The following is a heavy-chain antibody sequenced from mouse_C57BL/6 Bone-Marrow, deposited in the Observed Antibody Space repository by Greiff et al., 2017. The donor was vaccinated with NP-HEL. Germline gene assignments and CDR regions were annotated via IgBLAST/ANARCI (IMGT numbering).Heavy chain of an antibody. CDR3: ARSTMVTTRFAY. D-gene: IGHD2-2*01. CDR2: INPSNGGT. J-gene: IGHJ3*01. CDR1: GYTFTSYW. Sequence: VQLQQPGTELVKPGASVQLSCKASGYTFTSYWMHWVKQRPGQGLEWIGNINPSNGGTNYNEKFKSKATLTVDKSSSTAYMQLSCLTSEDAAVYYCARSTMVTTRFAYWGQGTLVTVSA. V-gene: IGHV1-53*01.